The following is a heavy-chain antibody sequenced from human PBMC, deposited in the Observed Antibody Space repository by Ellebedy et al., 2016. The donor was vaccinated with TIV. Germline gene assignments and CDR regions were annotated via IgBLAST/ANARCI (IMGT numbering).Heavy chain of an antibody. CDR2: ISSSTNTI. CDR1: GFTFSSYS. CDR3: ASGGRGYSPTFDY. J-gene: IGHJ4*02. Sequence: PGGSLRLSCAASGFTFSSYSMNWVRQAPGKGLEWGSYISSSTNTIYYADSVKGRFTISRDNAKNSLYLQMNSLRAEDTAVYYCASGGRGYSPTFDYWGQGTLVTVSS. D-gene: IGHD5-18*01. V-gene: IGHV3-48*01.